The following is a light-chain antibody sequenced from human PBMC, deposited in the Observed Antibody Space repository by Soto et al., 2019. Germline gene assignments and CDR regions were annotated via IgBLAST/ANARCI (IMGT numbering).Light chain of an antibody. Sequence: AIRMTQSPSSFSASTGDRVTITCRASQGISSYLAWYQQKPGKAPKLLIYAASTLQSGVPSRFIGSGSGTDFTLTICCLQSADFATHYCQQYYSYPRTFGPGTKVDIK. CDR1: QGISSY. J-gene: IGKJ3*01. V-gene: IGKV1-8*01. CDR2: AAS. CDR3: QQYYSYPRT.